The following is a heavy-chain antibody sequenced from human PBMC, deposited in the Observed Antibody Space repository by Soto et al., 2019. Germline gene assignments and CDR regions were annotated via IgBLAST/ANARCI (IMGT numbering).Heavy chain of an antibody. CDR3: VRGGLRYQPSSYYFEV. J-gene: IGHJ4*02. D-gene: IGHD3-16*01. CDR2: IDYVGNT. CDR1: GASISSSGYY. V-gene: IGHV4-39*01. Sequence: QVQLQESGPGLVSPWGTLSLTCTVSGASISSSGYYWGWIRQAPGKGLQWIGSIDYVGNTYYDPSLKSRVAVSVDTSKNQTSLQLNTATAADTAVHYCVRGGLRYQPSSYYFEVWGQGTLVTVSS.